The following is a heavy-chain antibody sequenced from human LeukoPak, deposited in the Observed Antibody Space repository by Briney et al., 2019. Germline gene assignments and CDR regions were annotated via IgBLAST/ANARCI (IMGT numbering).Heavy chain of an antibody. V-gene: IGHV1-46*01. CDR2: INPSGGST. CDR3: ARDNSVEDTAWWFDP. Sequence: ASVKISCKASGYTFTSYYMHWVRQAPGQGLEWMGIINPSGGSTSYAQKFQGRVTMTRDMSTSTDYMELSSLRSEDTAVYYCARDNSVEDTAWWFDPWGQGTLVTVSS. CDR1: GYTFTSYY. J-gene: IGHJ5*02. D-gene: IGHD4-23*01.